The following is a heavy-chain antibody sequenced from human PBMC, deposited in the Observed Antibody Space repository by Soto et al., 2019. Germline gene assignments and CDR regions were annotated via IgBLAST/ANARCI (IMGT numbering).Heavy chain of an antibody. CDR3: IQSRCGGDCLQSYASYYYYGMDV. CDR2: IYRDDDK. V-gene: IGHV2-5*02. D-gene: IGHD2-21*02. J-gene: IGHJ6*02. Sequence: SGPTLVNPTQTLTLTCTFSGLSLSISGVGVGWIRQPPGKALEWLGFIYRDDDKRHSPSVKSRLTITKDTSRNQVVLTMTNMDPVDTGTYYCIQSRCGGDCLQSYASYYYYGMDVWGQGTTVTVSS. CDR1: GLSLSISGVG.